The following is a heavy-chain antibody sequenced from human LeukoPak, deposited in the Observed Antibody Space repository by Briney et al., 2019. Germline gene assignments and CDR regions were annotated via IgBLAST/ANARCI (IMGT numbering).Heavy chain of an antibody. CDR2: IYYSGST. Sequence: SETLSLTCTVSGGSISSSSYYWGWIRQPPGKGLEWIGSIYYSGSTYYNPSLKSRVTMSVDTSKNQFSLKLSSVTAADTAVYYCARLGYCSSTSCYGYYYYMDVWGKGTTVTVSS. CDR3: ARLGYCSSTSCYGYYYYMDV. D-gene: IGHD2-2*01. V-gene: IGHV4-39*07. CDR1: GGSISSSSYY. J-gene: IGHJ6*03.